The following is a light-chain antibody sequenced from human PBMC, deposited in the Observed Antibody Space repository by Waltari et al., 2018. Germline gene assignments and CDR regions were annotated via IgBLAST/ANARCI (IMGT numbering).Light chain of an antibody. CDR1: SGHVVAAVS. V-gene: IGLV2-14*03. Sequence: QSALTQPASVSGSPGQSISFSCIGSSGHVVAAVSVSWYQDHLRQAPKVIIYDGSSRPSGVSDRFSGSKFGDTASLTISDLQPEDEATYYCASQSGNNVVMFGGGTKLTVL. J-gene: IGLJ3*02. CDR2: DGS. CDR3: ASQSGNNVVM.